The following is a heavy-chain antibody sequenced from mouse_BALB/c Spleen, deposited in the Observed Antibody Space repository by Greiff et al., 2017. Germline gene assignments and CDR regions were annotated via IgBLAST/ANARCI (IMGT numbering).Heavy chain of an antibody. V-gene: IGHV2-4-1*01. D-gene: IGHD2-5*01. CDR1: GFSLTSYG. CDR2: IWSGGST. J-gene: IGHJ4*01. Sequence: QVHLKQSGPGLVQPSQSLSITCTVSGFSLTSYGVHWVRQSPGKGLEWLGVIWSGGSTDYNAAFISRLSISKDNSKSQVFFKMNSLQADDTAIYSWDSPDSNYDAMAYWGQGTSVTVSA. CDR3: DSPDSNYDAMAY.